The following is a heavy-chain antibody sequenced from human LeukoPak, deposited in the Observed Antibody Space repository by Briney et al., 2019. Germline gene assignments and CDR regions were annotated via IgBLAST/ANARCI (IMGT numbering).Heavy chain of an antibody. CDR2: INPITGGT. Sequence: ASVKVSCKASSYTFTNYAFTWVRQAPGQGLEWMGWINPITGGTNYAQRFQGRVTMTRDTSISTVYMELSRLRSDDTAVYYCARPYCNSRSCHDYFDYWGQGTLVTVSS. CDR1: SYTFTNYA. D-gene: IGHD2/OR15-2a*01. J-gene: IGHJ4*02. CDR3: ARPYCNSRSCHDYFDY. V-gene: IGHV1-2*02.